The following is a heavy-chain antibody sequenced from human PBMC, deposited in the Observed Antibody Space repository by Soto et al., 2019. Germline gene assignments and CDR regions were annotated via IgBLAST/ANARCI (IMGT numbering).Heavy chain of an antibody. CDR2: ISSSSSYI. J-gene: IGHJ6*02. V-gene: IGHV3-21*01. CDR3: AGGGIAAAGALPYYYYYCMDV. D-gene: IGHD6-13*01. CDR1: GFTFSSYS. Sequence: GGSLRLSCAASGFTFSSYSMSWVRQAPGKGLEWVSSISSSSSYIYYADSVKGRFTISRDNAKNSLYLKMNSLRAEDTAVYYCAGGGIAAAGALPYYYYYCMDVWGQGTTVTVSS.